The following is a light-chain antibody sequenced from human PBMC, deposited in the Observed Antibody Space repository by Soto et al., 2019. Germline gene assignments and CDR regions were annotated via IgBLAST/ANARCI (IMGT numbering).Light chain of an antibody. CDR3: QHYNSYSEA. J-gene: IGKJ1*01. Sequence: DIQMTQSPSTLSGSVGDRVTITCPASQTISSWLAWYQQKPGKAPKILIYKASTLKSGVPSRFSGSGSGTEFTLTISSLQPDDFATYYRQHYNSYSEAFGQGTKVDIK. CDR2: KAS. CDR1: QTISSW. V-gene: IGKV1-5*03.